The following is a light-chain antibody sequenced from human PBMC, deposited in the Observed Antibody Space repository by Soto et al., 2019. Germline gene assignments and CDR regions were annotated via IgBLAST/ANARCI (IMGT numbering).Light chain of an antibody. CDR3: QQYGDSPIT. CDR2: GAS. Sequence: EIVMTQSPATLSVSTGERATLSCRANQNSISDLAWYQQKPGRAPRLLIYGASTRVKGVPARFIGSGSGREFTLTTDGREHEDFAVYYCQQYGDSPITFGQGTRLEIK. J-gene: IGKJ5*01. V-gene: IGKV3-15*01. CDR1: QNSISD.